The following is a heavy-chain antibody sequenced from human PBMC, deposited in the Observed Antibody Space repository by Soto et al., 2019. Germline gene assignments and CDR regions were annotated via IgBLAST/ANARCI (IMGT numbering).Heavy chain of an antibody. CDR1: GGSISTYY. CDR3: ARDGPGYDFWDGTYYFDY. D-gene: IGHD3-3*01. V-gene: IGHV4-59*01. J-gene: IGHJ4*02. Sequence: SETLSLTCTVSGGSISTYYWSWIRQSPGKGLEWIGYIYYNGRTNYNPSLKSRVTISVDTSENQFSLKLTSVSAADTAVYYCARDGPGYDFWDGTYYFDYWGQGIQVTVSS. CDR2: IYYNGRT.